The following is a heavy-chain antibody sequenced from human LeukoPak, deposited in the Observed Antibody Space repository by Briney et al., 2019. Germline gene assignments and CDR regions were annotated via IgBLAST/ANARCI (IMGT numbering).Heavy chain of an antibody. J-gene: IGHJ6*03. V-gene: IGHV4-61*02. CDR3: ARASSQRAVTTNYYYYYMDV. D-gene: IGHD4-17*01. CDR2: IYTSGST. CDR1: GGSISSGSYY. Sequence: SQTLSLTCTVSGGSISSGSYYWGWIRQPAGKGLEWIGRIYTSGSTNYNPSLKSRVTMSVDTSKNQFSLKLSSVTAADTAVYYCARASSQRAVTTNYYYYYMDVWGKGTTVTVSS.